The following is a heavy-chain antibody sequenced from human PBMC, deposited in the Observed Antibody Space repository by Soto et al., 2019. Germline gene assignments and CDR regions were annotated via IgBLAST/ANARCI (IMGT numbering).Heavy chain of an antibody. D-gene: IGHD2-15*01. V-gene: IGHV3-23*01. CDR1: GFTFSSYA. J-gene: IGHJ6*02. Sequence: GGSLRLSCAASGFTFSSYAMSWVRQAPGKGLEWVSAISGSGGSTYYADSVKGRFTISRDNSKNTLYLQMNSLRAEDTAVYYCAKELCSGGSCYHKDYYYYGMDVWGQGTTVTVSS. CDR3: AKELCSGGSCYHKDYYYYGMDV. CDR2: ISGSGGST.